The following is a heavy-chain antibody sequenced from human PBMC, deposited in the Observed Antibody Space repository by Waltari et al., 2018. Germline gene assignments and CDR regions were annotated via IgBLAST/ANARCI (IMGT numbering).Heavy chain of an antibody. CDR1: GGTFSNYA. CDR2: ILPMFGKA. V-gene: IGHV1-69*04. J-gene: IGHJ6*03. CDR3: ARGTKYCTNGVCYHYYYMDV. Sequence: QVQLVQSGAEVKKPGSSVKVSCKASGGTFSNYAITWVRQAPGQGLEWMGRILPMFGKANYEQNFQGRVTITADKSTSTGYMELSSLTSEDTAIYYCARGTKYCTNGVCYHYYYMDVWGKGTTVTISS. D-gene: IGHD2-8*01.